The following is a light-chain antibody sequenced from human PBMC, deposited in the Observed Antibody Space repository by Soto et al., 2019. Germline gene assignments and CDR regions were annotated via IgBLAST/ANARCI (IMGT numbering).Light chain of an antibody. CDR2: DAS. CDR1: QSVTSGY. J-gene: IGKJ2*01. Sequence: EIVLTQFPGTLSLSPGERATLSCRASQSVTSGYLAWYQQKPGQAPRLLIYDASSRATGIPDRFSGSGSGTDFTLTISRLEPEDFAVYYCQQYGTSLLYTFGQGTKLEIK. V-gene: IGKV3-20*01. CDR3: QQYGTSLLYT.